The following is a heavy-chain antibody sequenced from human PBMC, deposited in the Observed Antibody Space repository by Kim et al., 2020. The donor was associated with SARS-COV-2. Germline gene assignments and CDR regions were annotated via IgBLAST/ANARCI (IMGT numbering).Heavy chain of an antibody. CDR3: AKVQRTHGIAAAGDY. CDR1: GFTFSSYG. CDR2: ISYDGSNK. D-gene: IGHD6-13*01. V-gene: IGHV3-30*18. J-gene: IGHJ4*02. Sequence: GGSLRLSCAASGFTFSSYGMHWVRQAPGKGLEWVAVISYDGSNKYYADSVKGRFTISRDNSKNTLYLQMNSLRAGDTAVYYCAKVQRTHGIAAAGDYWGQGTLVTVSS.